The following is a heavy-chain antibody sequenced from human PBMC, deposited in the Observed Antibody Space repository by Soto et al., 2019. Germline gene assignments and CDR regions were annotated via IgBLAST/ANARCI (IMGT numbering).Heavy chain of an antibody. D-gene: IGHD3-3*01. CDR2: MNTNSGNT. CDR3: ASQPSLITIFGVVIRGTDAFDI. CDR1: GYTFTSYD. V-gene: IGHV1-8*01. Sequence: ASVKVSCKASGYTFTSYDINWVRQATGQGLEWMGWMNTNSGNTGYAQKFQGRVTMTRNTSISTAYMELSSLRSEDTAVYYCASQPSLITIFGVVIRGTDAFDIWGQGTMVTVSS. J-gene: IGHJ3*02.